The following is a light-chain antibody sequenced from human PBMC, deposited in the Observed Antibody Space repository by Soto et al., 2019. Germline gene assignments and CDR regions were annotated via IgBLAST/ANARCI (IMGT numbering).Light chain of an antibody. CDR3: SSYTSSSTGV. CDR2: DVS. CDR1: SSDVGDYNY. J-gene: IGLJ1*01. V-gene: IGLV2-14*03. Sequence: QSALTQPASVSGSPGQSITISCTGTSSDVGDYNYVSWYQQHPGKAPKLMIYDVSNRPSGVSNRFSGSKSSNTASLTISGLQAEDEADYYCSSYTSSSTGVFGTGTKLTVL.